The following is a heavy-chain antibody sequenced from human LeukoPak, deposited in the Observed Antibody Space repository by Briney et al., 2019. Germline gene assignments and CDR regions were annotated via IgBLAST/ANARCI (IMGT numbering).Heavy chain of an antibody. D-gene: IGHD1-26*01. V-gene: IGHV4-39*07. CDR3: AREDSGSYYGFDY. Sequence: PSETLSLTCTVSGGSISSYYWTWIRQPPGKGLEWIGSIYYSGSTYYNPSLKSRVTISVDTSKNQFSLKLSSVTAADTAVYYCAREDSGSYYGFDYWGQGTLVTVSS. J-gene: IGHJ4*02. CDR2: IYYSGST. CDR1: GGSISSYY.